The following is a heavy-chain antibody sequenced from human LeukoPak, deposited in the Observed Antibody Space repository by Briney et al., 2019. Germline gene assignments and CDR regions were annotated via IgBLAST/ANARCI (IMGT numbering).Heavy chain of an antibody. D-gene: IGHD6-13*01. J-gene: IGHJ6*02. CDR3: ARVILGSSSPKDTHYYGMDV. V-gene: IGHV1-69*04. Sequence: ASVKVSCKASGYTLNIFGITWVRQAPGQGLEWMGTIIPILGIANYAQKFQGRVTITADKSTSTAYMELSSLRSEDTAVYYCARVILGSSSPKDTHYYGMDVWGQGTTVTVSS. CDR2: IIPILGIA. CDR1: GYTLNIFG.